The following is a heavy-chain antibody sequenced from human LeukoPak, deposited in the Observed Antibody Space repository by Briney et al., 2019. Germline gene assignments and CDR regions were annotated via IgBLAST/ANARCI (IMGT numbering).Heavy chain of an antibody. CDR1: GFTFSSYG. J-gene: IGHJ4*02. CDR2: IRYDGSNK. Sequence: GGSLRLSCAASGFTFSSYGMHWVHQAPGKGLGWVAFIRYDGSNKYYADSVKGRFTISRDNSKNTLYLQMNSLRAEDTAVYYCAKAEVVVVAATHLDYWGQGTLVTVSS. V-gene: IGHV3-30*02. D-gene: IGHD2-15*01. CDR3: AKAEVVVVAATHLDY.